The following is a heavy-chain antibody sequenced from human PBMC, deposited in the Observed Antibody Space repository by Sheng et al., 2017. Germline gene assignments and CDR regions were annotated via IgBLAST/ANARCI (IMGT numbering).Heavy chain of an antibody. V-gene: IGHV4-4*07. CDR2: IYTSGST. CDR3: ARDPILIDYDILTGYSVRDYYYGMDV. J-gene: IGHJ6*02. Sequence: QVQLQESGPGLVKPSETLSLTCTVSGGSISSYYWSWIRQPAGKGLEWIGRIYTSGSTNYNPSLKSRVTMSVDTSKNQFSLKLSSVTAADTAVYYCARDPILIDYDILTGYSVRDYYYGMDVWGQGTTVTV. D-gene: IGHD3-9*01. CDR1: GGSISSYY.